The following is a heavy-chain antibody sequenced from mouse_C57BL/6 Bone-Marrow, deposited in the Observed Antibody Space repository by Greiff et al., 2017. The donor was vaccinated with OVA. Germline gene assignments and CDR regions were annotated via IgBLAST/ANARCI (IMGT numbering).Heavy chain of an antibody. CDR3: ASPSTVVASDY. CDR2: IHPNSGST. J-gene: IGHJ2*01. Sequence: VQLQQPGAELVKPGASVKLSCKASGYTFTSYWMHWVKQRPGQGLEWIGMIHPNSGSTNYNEKFKSKATLTVDKSSSTAYMQLSSLTSEDSAVYCCASPSTVVASDYWGQGTTLTVSS. V-gene: IGHV1-64*01. D-gene: IGHD1-1*01. CDR1: GYTFTSYW.